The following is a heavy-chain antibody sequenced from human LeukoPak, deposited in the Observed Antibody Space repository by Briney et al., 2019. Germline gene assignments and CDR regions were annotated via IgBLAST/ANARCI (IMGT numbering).Heavy chain of an antibody. D-gene: IGHD1-26*01. CDR3: ARGGSYYDS. J-gene: IGHJ4*02. Sequence: SETLSLTCTVSGYSISSGYYWGWIRQPPGKGLEWIGSIHHSGSTNYNPSLKSRAAISVDTSKNQFSLKLSSVTAADTAVYYCARGGSYYDSWGQGTLVTVSS. CDR1: GYSISSGYY. V-gene: IGHV4-38-2*02. CDR2: IHHSGST.